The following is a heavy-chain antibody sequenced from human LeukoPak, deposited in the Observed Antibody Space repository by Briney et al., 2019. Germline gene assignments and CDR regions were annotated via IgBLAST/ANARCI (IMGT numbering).Heavy chain of an antibody. Sequence: SETLSRTCTVSGGSISSYYWSWIRQPPGKGLEWIGYIYYSGSTNYNPSLKSRVTISVDTSKNQFSLKLSSVTAADTAVYYCAREEAAAGPFDYWGQGTLVTVSS. CDR3: AREEAAAGPFDY. V-gene: IGHV4-59*01. D-gene: IGHD6-13*01. J-gene: IGHJ4*02. CDR2: IYYSGST. CDR1: GGSISSYY.